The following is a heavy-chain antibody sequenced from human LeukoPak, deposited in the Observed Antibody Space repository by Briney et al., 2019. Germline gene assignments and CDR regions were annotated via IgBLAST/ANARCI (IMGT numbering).Heavy chain of an antibody. CDR2: IYPSGNT. CDR1: GGSFSNHF. Sequence: SSETLSLTCSVSGGSFSNHFWSWVRQPAGKGLEWIGRIYPSGNTNYNPSLKSRVTLSVDTSKTQFYLSLSSVTAADTAVYYCAREDSGSYYNFYYFYMDVWGKGTTVTISS. CDR3: AREDSGSYYNFYYFYMDV. J-gene: IGHJ6*03. V-gene: IGHV4-4*07. D-gene: IGHD3-10*01.